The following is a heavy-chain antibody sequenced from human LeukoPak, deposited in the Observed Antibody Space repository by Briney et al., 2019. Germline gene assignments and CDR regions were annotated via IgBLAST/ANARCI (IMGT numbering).Heavy chain of an antibody. J-gene: IGHJ4*02. CDR1: GGTFSSYA. CDR3: ARGSESQLLLFDY. V-gene: IGHV1-69*13. D-gene: IGHD2-15*01. Sequence: SVKVSCKASGGTFSSYAISWVRQAPGQGLEWMGGIIPIFGTANYAQKFQGRVTITADESTSTDYMELSRLRSEDTAVYYCARGSESQLLLFDYWGQGTLVTVSS. CDR2: IIPIFGTA.